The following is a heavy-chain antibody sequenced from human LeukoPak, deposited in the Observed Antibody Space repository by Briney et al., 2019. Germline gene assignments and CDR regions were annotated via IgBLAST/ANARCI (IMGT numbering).Heavy chain of an antibody. CDR1: GGSISSYY. V-gene: IGHV4-4*07. CDR3: ARDGGYDFWSGYFDAFDI. Sequence: PSETLSLTCTVSGGSISSYYWSWIRQPAGKGLEWIGLIYTSGSTNYNPSLKSRVTMSVDTSKNQFSLKLSSVTAADTAVYYCARDGGYDFWSGYFDAFDIWGQGTMVTVSS. J-gene: IGHJ3*02. CDR2: IYTSGST. D-gene: IGHD3-3*01.